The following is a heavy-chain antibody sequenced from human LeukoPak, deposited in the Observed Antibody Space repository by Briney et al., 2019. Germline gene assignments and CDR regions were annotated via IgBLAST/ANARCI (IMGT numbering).Heavy chain of an antibody. D-gene: IGHD2-8*02. CDR3: AKGQTGAPSFYYFFYLDG. Sequence: PGGSLRLSCAASGFTFRGYAMAWVRQAPGKGLEWVSSITDSGDVTYYTDSVKGRFTISRDNSKSTLYLQMNSLTAEDTALYICAKGQTGAPSFYYFFYLDGWGKGSTVIVSS. CDR2: ITDSGDVT. CDR1: GFTFRGYA. J-gene: IGHJ6*03. V-gene: IGHV3-23*01.